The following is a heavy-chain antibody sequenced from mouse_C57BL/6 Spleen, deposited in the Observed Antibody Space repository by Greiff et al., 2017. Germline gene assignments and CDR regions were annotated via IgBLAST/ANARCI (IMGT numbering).Heavy chain of an antibody. CDR2: ISSGGDYI. CDR1: GFTFSSYA. D-gene: IGHD2-5*01. J-gene: IGHJ3*01. Sequence: EVKLVESGEGLVKPGGSLKLSCAASGFTFSSYAMSWVRQTPEKRLEWVAYISSGGDYIYYADTVKGRFTIARDNARNTLYLQMSSMKSEDTAMYYCTRAAYYSNYPFAYWGQGTLVTVSA. CDR3: TRAAYYSNYPFAY. V-gene: IGHV5-9-1*02.